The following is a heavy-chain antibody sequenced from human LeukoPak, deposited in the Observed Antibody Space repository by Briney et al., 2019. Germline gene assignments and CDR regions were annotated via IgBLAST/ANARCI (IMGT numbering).Heavy chain of an antibody. CDR2: IYYSGST. V-gene: IGHV4-39*07. CDR3: ARGGYYDFWSGSWFDP. D-gene: IGHD3-3*01. CDR1: GVSISSSNSY. Sequence: SETLSLTCTVSGVSISSSNSYWGWIRQPPGKGLEWIGSIYYSGSTYYNPSLKSRVTISVDTSKNQFSLKLSSVTAADTAVYYCARGGYYDFWSGSWFDPWGQGTLVTVSS. J-gene: IGHJ5*02.